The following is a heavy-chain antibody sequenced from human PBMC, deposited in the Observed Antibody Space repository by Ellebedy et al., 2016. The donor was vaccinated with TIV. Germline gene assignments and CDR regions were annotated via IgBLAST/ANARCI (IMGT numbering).Heavy chain of an antibody. CDR3: ARSVVPAAIVWFNP. V-gene: IGHV3-20*04. J-gene: IGHJ5*02. CDR2: INWNGTST. Sequence: GGSLRLXCAASGFIFDDYDMSWVRQAPGKGLEWVSGINWNGTSTGYADSVKGRFTISRDNAKNSLYLQMNSLRAEDTALYYCARSVVPAAIVWFNPWGQGTLVTVSS. CDR1: GFIFDDYD. D-gene: IGHD2-2*02.